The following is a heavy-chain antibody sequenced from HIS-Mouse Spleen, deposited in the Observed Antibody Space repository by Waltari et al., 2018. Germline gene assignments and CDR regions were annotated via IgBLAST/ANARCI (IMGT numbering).Heavy chain of an antibody. D-gene: IGHD5-12*01. CDR3: ARDGYSGYGHDAFDI. V-gene: IGHV4-39*07. CDR1: GGSISSSSNH. CDR2: IYYSGST. Sequence: QLQLQESGPGLVKPSETLSLTCTVPGGSISSSSNHWGWIRQPPGKGLEWIGSIYYSGSTYYNPSLKSRVTISVDTSKNQFSLKLSSVTAADTAVYYCARDGYSGYGHDAFDIWGQGTMVTVSS. J-gene: IGHJ3*02.